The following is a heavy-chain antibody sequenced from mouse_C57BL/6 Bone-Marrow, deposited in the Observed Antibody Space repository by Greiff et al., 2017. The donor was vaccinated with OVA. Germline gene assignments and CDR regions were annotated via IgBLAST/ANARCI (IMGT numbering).Heavy chain of an antibody. Sequence: EVQLQQSGPELVKPGASVKISCKASGYTFTDYYMNWVKQSHGKSLEWIGDINPNNGGTSSNQKFTGKATLTVAKSSSTAYMELSSLTSEDSAVYYCAGGDYDHVYAMDYWGQGTSVTVSS. CDR2: INPNNGGT. D-gene: IGHD2-4*01. J-gene: IGHJ4*01. CDR1: GYTFTDYY. V-gene: IGHV1-26*01. CDR3: AGGDYDHVYAMDY.